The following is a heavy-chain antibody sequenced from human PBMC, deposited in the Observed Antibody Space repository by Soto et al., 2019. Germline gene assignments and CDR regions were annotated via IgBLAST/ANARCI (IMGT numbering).Heavy chain of an antibody. CDR1: GGSISSSGYY. J-gene: IGHJ5*02. CDR2: IYYNGNI. CDR3: ARRRGGSSWSAP. V-gene: IGHV4-39*01. Sequence: PSETLSLTCTVSGGSISSSGYYWVWIRQPPGKGLEWIGNIYYNGNIYYNTSLKSRVTISVDTSKNQFSLKLNSVTAADTAVYYCARRRGGSSWSAPWGQGTLVPVSS. D-gene: IGHD2-15*01.